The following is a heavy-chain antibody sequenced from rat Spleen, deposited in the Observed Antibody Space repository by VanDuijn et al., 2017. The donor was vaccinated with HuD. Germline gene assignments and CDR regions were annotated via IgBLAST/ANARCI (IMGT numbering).Heavy chain of an antibody. CDR3: AGGWFAF. CDR1: GNSITSNY. Sequence: EVQLQESGPGPVKPSQSLSLTCSVTGNSITSNYWGWIRKFPGNKMEWMGYINHSGITSYNPSLKSRISITRDTSKNQFFLQLNSVTTEDTATYFCAGGWFAFWGQGTLVTVSS. V-gene: IGHV3-1*01. J-gene: IGHJ3*01. CDR2: INHSGIT.